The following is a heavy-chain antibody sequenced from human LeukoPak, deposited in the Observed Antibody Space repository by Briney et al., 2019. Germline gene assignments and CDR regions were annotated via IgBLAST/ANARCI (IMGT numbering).Heavy chain of an antibody. CDR3: ARDDAVTTSSPFDY. D-gene: IGHD4-17*01. CDR1: GFTFSSHA. J-gene: IGHJ4*02. Sequence: GGALRLSCAASGFTFSSHAMHLVRHAPSKGVEWVAVISYDGSDQYYADSVKGRFTISRDTSKNTLYLQVNSLRAEDTAVYYCARDDAVTTSSPFDYWGQGTLVTVSS. CDR2: ISYDGSDQ. V-gene: IGHV3-30*16.